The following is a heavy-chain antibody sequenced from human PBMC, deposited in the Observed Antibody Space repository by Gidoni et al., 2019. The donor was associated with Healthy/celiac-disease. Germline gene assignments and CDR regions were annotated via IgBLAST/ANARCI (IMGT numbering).Heavy chain of an antibody. J-gene: IGHJ5*02. CDR3: ARHSGATMVRGVYNPPHP. CDR1: GGSISRSSYY. D-gene: IGHD3-10*01. V-gene: IGHV4-39*01. Sequence: QLQLQESGPGLVKPSETLSLTCTVSGGSISRSSYYWGWIRQPPGKGLEWSGSIYYSGSTYYNPSLKSRVTISVDTSKNQFSLKLSSVTAADTAVYYCARHSGATMVRGVYNPPHPWGQGTLVTVSS. CDR2: IYYSGST.